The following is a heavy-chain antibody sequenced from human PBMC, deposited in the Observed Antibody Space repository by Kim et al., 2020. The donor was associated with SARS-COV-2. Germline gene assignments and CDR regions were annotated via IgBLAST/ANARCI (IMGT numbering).Heavy chain of an antibody. CDR3: ARGAGLGTNYYYYGMDV. D-gene: IGHD1-1*01. V-gene: IGHV3-21*01. Sequence: VKGRFTISRDNAKNSLYLQMNSLRAEDTAVYYCARGAGLGTNYYYYGMDVWGQGTTVTVSS. J-gene: IGHJ6*02.